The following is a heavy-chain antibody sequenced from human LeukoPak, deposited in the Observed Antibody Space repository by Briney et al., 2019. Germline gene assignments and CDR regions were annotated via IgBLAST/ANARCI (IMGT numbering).Heavy chain of an antibody. CDR2: INHSGST. Sequence: PSETLSLTCAVYGGSFSGYYWSWIRQPPGKGLEWIGEINHSGSTNYNPSLKSRVTISVDTSKNQFSLKLSSVTAADTAVYYCARQVRYCSGGSCPRLNYYYYYMDVWGKGTTVTISS. D-gene: IGHD2-15*01. CDR3: ARQVRYCSGGSCPRLNYYYYYMDV. CDR1: GGSFSGYY. V-gene: IGHV4-34*01. J-gene: IGHJ6*03.